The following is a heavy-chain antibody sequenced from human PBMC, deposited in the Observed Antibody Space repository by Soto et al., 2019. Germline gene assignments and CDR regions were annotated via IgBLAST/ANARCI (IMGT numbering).Heavy chain of an antibody. CDR1: GFTFGGYA. J-gene: IGHJ4*02. CDR2: ISGSGGST. D-gene: IGHD1-26*01. CDR3: ARRGSGSYYDY. Sequence: EVQLLESGGGLVQPGGSLRLACAASGFTFGGYAMRWVRQAPGKGLEWVSAISGSGGSTYYADSVKGRFTISRDNSKNTLYLQMNSLRAEDTAVYYCARRGSGSYYDYWGQGTLVTVSS. V-gene: IGHV3-23*01.